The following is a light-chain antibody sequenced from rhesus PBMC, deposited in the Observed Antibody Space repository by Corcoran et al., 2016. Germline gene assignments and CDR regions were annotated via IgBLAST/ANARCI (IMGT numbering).Light chain of an antibody. CDR2: GAS. CDR3: QHYRNWPLT. CDR1: QSVSSY. Sequence: EIVMTQSPATLSLSPGERATLSCRASQSVSSYVAWYQQKPEQAPRLLISGASNRANGVPDRFSGSGSGTYCTRTISSLEPEDFGVYNCQHYRNWPLTFGGGTKVEIK. V-gene: IGKV3S9*01. J-gene: IGKJ4*01.